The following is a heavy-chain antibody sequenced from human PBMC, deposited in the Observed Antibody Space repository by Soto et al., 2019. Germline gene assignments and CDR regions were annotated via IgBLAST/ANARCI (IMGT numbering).Heavy chain of an antibody. CDR3: ATAVAGGDY. J-gene: IGHJ4*02. Sequence: EVQLVESGGGLVKPGGSLRLSCAASGFTFSSNTINWVRQAPGKGLEWVSSISSSSTDIYYADSVKGRFTISRDNAKNLLYLQMNSLRAEDTAVYDCATAVAGGDYWGQGTLVTVSS. CDR1: GFTFSSNT. D-gene: IGHD6-19*01. V-gene: IGHV3-21*06. CDR2: ISSSSTDI.